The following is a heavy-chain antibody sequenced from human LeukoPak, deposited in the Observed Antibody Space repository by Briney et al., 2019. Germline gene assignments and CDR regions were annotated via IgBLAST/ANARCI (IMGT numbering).Heavy chain of an antibody. J-gene: IGHJ3*02. Sequence: PGGSLRLSCAASGFTFSSYWMSWVRQAPGKGLEWLANIKQDGSEKYYVDSVKGRFTISRDNAKNSLYLQMNRLRAEDTAVYYCARDPYYYDSSGFAFDIWGQGTMVTVSS. CDR3: ARDPYYYDSSGFAFDI. V-gene: IGHV3-7*01. D-gene: IGHD3-22*01. CDR1: GFTFSSYW. CDR2: IKQDGSEK.